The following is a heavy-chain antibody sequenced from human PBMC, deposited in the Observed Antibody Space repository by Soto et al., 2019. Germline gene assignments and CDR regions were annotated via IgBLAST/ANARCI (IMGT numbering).Heavy chain of an antibody. CDR1: GFTFSSYG. Sequence: PGGSLRLSCAASGFTFSSYGMNWVRQAPGKGLEWVSSISSSGNYIYYADSVKGRFTISRDNAKNSLYLQINSLRAEDTAVYYCANGYGSTIWGQGTLVTVSS. D-gene: IGHD3-10*01. V-gene: IGHV3-21*01. CDR2: ISSSGNYI. J-gene: IGHJ4*02. CDR3: ANGYGSTI.